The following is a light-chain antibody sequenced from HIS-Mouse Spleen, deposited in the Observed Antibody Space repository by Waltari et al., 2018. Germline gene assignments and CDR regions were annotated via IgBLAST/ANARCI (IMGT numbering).Light chain of an antibody. V-gene: IGLV3-10*01. CDR2: EDS. J-gene: IGLJ3*02. CDR3: YSTDSSGNHRV. CDR1: ALPKKY. Sequence: SYELTQPPSVPVSPGQTARITCPGDALPKKYAYWYQQKSGQAPVLVIYEDSNRPSGIPERFSGSSSGTMATLTISGAQVEDEADYYCYSTDSSGNHRVFGGGTKLTVL.